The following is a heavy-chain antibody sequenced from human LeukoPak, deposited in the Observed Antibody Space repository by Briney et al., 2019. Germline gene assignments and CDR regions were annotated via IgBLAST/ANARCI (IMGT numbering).Heavy chain of an antibody. V-gene: IGHV4-39*07. CDR2: IYYSGST. J-gene: IGHJ3*02. D-gene: IGHD3-22*01. CDR3: ARDGGSGYYAFDI. Sequence: SETLSLTCTVSGGSISSSSYYWGWIRQPPGKGLEWIGGIYYSGSTYYNPSLKSRVTISVDTSKNQFSLKLSSVTAADTAVYYCARDGGSGYYAFDIWGQGTMVTVSS. CDR1: GGSISSSSYY.